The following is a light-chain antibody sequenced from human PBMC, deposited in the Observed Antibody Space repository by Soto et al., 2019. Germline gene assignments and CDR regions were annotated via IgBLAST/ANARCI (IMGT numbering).Light chain of an antibody. CDR3: QKYSGYPWT. CDR2: RAS. Sequence: DIQMNQSPSTLSASVGDRVTITCRASPSISVWLSWYQQKPGKAPNLLIYRASSLESGVPSRFSGSGSGTEFTLTISSLQPDDFATYYCQKYSGYPWTFGQGTKVEIK. J-gene: IGKJ1*01. V-gene: IGKV1-5*03. CDR1: PSISVW.